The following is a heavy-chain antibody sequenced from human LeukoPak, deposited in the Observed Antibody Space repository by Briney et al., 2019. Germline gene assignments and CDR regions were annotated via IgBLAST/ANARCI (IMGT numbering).Heavy chain of an antibody. V-gene: IGHV3-74*03. Sequence: QTGGSLRLSCAASGFTFTSYWMHWVRQAPGKGLVWLSRINSDGSTTTYADSVRGRFIISRDNAKNTLYLQMNSLGAEDTAVYYCARVKVGVWGVFDTWGQGTMVTVSS. CDR3: ARVKVGVWGVFDT. CDR1: GFTFTSYW. J-gene: IGHJ3*02. CDR2: INSDGSTT. D-gene: IGHD1-26*01.